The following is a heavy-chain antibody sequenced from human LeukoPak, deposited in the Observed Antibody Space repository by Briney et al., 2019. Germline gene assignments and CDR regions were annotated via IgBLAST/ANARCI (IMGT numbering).Heavy chain of an antibody. CDR2: IKQDGSEK. V-gene: IGHV3-7*01. Sequence: PGGSLRLSCAVSGFTFSSWWMTWVRQAPGKGLEWVANIKQDGSEKNYVDSVKGRFTISRDNAKNSLDLQMNRLRAEDTAVYYCARGGSTFGSWGQGTLVTVSS. J-gene: IGHJ5*02. D-gene: IGHD5-18*01. CDR1: GFTFSSWW. CDR3: ARGGSTFGS.